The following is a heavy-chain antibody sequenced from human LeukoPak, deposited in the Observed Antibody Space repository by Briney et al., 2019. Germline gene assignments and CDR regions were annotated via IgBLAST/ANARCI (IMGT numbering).Heavy chain of an antibody. CDR3: AIGVEDIVATIKGDYYYYYYMDV. CDR2: INPNSGGT. J-gene: IGHJ6*03. V-gene: IGHV1-2*02. CDR1: RYTFTGYY. Sequence: GASVKVSCKASRYTFTGYYMHWVRQAPGQGLEWMGWINPNSGGTNYAQKFQGRVTMTRDTSISTAYMELSRLRSDDTAVYYCAIGVEDIVATIKGDYYYYYYMDVWGEGTTVTVSS. D-gene: IGHD5-12*01.